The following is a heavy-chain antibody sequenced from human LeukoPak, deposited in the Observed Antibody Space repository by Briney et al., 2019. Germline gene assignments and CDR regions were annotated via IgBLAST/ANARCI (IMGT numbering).Heavy chain of an antibody. D-gene: IGHD3-22*01. CDR2: ISAYNGNT. V-gene: IGHV1-18*01. Sequence: ASVKVSCKASGYTFISYGISWMRQAPGQGLEWMGWISAYNGNTNNAQKFQGRVIVTTDTSTSTAYMELRSLRSDDTAVYYCARDDRSGYYDDWGQGTLVTVSS. CDR1: GYTFISYG. CDR3: ARDDRSGYYDD. J-gene: IGHJ4*02.